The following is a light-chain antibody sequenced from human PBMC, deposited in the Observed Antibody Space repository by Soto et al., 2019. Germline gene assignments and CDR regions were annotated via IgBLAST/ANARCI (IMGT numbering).Light chain of an antibody. Sequence: EVVLTQSPATLSLSPGERATLSCRASQSVTSYLAWYQQKPGQAPRLLIYAASNRATGIPARFSGSGSGTDFTLTISSLEPEDFAVYYCQQRSNWPPVYTFGQGTKLAIK. CDR2: AAS. CDR3: QQRSNWPPVYT. V-gene: IGKV3-11*01. CDR1: QSVTSY. J-gene: IGKJ2*01.